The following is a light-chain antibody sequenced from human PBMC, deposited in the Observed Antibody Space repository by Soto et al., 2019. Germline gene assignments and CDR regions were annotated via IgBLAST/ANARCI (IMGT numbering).Light chain of an antibody. CDR1: QSLTRSY. Sequence: EIVLTQSPGTLSLSPGERATLSCRASQSLTRSYLAWYQQRPGQAPRLLIYAASSRATGIPDRFSGSGSGTGFTLAISRLEPEDFAVYYCQQYDRSKTFGQGTRVEIK. V-gene: IGKV3-20*01. CDR3: QQYDRSKT. J-gene: IGKJ1*01. CDR2: AAS.